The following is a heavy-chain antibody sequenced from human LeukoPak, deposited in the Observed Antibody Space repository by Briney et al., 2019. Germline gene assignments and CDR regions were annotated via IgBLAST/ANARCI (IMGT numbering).Heavy chain of an antibody. Sequence: GGPLRPSCATSGSTFSSYVMHWVRQAPGKGLEWVSHVNSGGFIIYYPDSVKGRFTISRDNAKTSLYLRMNSLRDEDTAVYYCARGDMAAQDYWGQGTLVTVSS. V-gene: IGHV3-48*02. D-gene: IGHD6-6*01. J-gene: IGHJ4*02. CDR1: GSTFSSYV. CDR2: VNSGGFII. CDR3: ARGDMAAQDY.